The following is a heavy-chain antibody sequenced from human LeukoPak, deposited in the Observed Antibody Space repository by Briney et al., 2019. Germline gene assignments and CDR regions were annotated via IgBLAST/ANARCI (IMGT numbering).Heavy chain of an antibody. CDR3: ARDDAEARLYFDY. J-gene: IGHJ4*02. CDR1: GGSISSGGYY. D-gene: IGHD6-25*01. V-gene: IGHV4-31*03. Sequence: SQTLFLTCTVSGGSISSGGYYWSWIRQHPGKGLEWIGYIYYSGSTYYNPSLKSRVTISVDTSKNQFSLKLSSVTAADTAVYYCARDDAEARLYFDYWGQGTLVTVSS. CDR2: IYYSGST.